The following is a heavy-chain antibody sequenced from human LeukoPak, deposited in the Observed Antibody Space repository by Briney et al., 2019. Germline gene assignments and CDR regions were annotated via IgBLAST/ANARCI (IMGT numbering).Heavy chain of an antibody. Sequence: SVKVSCKASGGTLSSYAISWVRQAPGQGLEWMGGIIPIFGTANYAQKFQGRVTITADESTSTAYMELSSLRSEDTAVYYCARGRRYCSSTSCYIADYWGQGTLVTVSS. V-gene: IGHV1-69*13. CDR1: GGTLSSYA. J-gene: IGHJ4*02. D-gene: IGHD2-2*02. CDR2: IIPIFGTA. CDR3: ARGRRYCSSTSCYIADY.